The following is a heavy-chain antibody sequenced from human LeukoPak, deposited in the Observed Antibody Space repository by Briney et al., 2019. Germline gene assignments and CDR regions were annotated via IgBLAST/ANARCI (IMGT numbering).Heavy chain of an antibody. CDR1: GFTFSSYS. V-gene: IGHV3-21*01. CDR2: ISSSSSYI. Sequence: GGSLRPSCAASGFTFSSYSMNWVRRAPGKGLEWVSSISSSSSYIYYADSVKGRFTISRDNAKNSLYLKMNGLRAEYTAVYYCAREEYSSGWYHYYYMDVWGKGTTVTVSS. D-gene: IGHD6-19*01. CDR3: AREEYSSGWYHYYYMDV. J-gene: IGHJ6*03.